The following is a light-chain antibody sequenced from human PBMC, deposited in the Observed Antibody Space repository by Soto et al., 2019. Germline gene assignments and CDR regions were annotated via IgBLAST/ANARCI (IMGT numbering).Light chain of an antibody. CDR3: SSYTSSNTLWV. CDR1: SSDVDTYNY. Sequence: QSALTQPASVSGSPGQSITISCTGTSSDVDTYNYVSWYQQYPGKAPKLMIHDVSNRPSGVSNRFSGSKSGNTASLTISVLQAEDEDDYYCSSYTSSNTLWVFGGGTKLTVL. V-gene: IGLV2-14*01. CDR2: DVS. J-gene: IGLJ2*01.